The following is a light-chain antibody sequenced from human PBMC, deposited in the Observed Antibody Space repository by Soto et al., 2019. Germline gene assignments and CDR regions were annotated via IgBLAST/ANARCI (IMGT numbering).Light chain of an antibody. J-gene: IGKJ3*01. V-gene: IGKV3-15*01. CDR2: GAS. CDR1: QSVSSN. CDR3: QQYNNWPFT. Sequence: EIVMTQSPATLSVSPGERATLSCRASQSVSSNLAWYQQKPGPAPRLLIYGASTRATGIPARFIGSGSGTEFTLTISRLQSEDFAVYYCQQYNNWPFTFGPGTKVDIK.